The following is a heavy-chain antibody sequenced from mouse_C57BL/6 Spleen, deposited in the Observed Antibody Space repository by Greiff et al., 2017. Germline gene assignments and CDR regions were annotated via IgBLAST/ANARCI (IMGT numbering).Heavy chain of an antibody. CDR3: ARGYYYGSSPFYAMDY. CDR1: GYTFTSYW. D-gene: IGHD1-1*01. CDR2: IYPGSGST. V-gene: IGHV1-55*01. J-gene: IGHJ4*01. Sequence: QVQLQQPGAELVKPGASVKMSCKASGYTFTSYWITWVKQRPGQGLEWIGDIYPGSGSTNYNEKFKSKATLTVDKSSSTAYMQLSSLTSEDSAVYYCARGYYYGSSPFYAMDYWGQGTSVTVSS.